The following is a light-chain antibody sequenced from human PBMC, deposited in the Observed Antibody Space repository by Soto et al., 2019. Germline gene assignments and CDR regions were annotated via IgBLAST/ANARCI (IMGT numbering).Light chain of an antibody. J-gene: IGKJ1*01. CDR3: QQYNSYWT. CDR2: DTS. V-gene: IGKV1-5*01. CDR1: QSISSW. Sequence: DIQMTQSPSTLSASVGDRVTITCRASQSISSWLAWYQQKPGKAPKLLIYDTSSLESGVPSRFSGSGSGTEFTLPISSLQPDDFATYDCQQYNSYWTFGQGTKVDIK.